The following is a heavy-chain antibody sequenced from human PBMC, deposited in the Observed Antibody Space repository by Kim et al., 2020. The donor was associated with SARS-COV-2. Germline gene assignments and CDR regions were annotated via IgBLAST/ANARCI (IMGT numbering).Heavy chain of an antibody. Sequence: GGSLRLSCAASGFTFSDYGLTWVRQAPGKGLEWVSSIGGSGATTYYGDSMKGRVTISRDNSKDTLYLQMHSLSADDTAVYYWAVINGYDYGYWGQGTLVT. D-gene: IGHD3-16*01. CDR2: IGGSGATT. CDR1: GFTFSDYG. CDR3: AVINGYDYGY. J-gene: IGHJ4*02. V-gene: IGHV3-23*01.